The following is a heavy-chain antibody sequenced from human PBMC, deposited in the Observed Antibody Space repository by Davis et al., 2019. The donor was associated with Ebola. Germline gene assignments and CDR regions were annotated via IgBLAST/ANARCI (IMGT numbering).Heavy chain of an antibody. D-gene: IGHD2-15*01. Sequence: AASVKVSCKASGYTFTDYYMHWVRQAPGQGLEWMGWINPNSGGTNYAQKFQGWVPMTRDTSITTAYMELSRLRSDDTAVYYCARGGAGVVVVAATRGDYYGMDVWGQGTTVTVSS. CDR2: INPNSGGT. CDR1: GYTFTDYY. J-gene: IGHJ6*02. CDR3: ARGGAGVVVVAATRGDYYGMDV. V-gene: IGHV1-2*04.